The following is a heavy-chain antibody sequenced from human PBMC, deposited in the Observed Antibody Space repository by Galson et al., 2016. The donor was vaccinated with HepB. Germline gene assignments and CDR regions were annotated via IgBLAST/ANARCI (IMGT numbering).Heavy chain of an antibody. D-gene: IGHD2-15*01. CDR1: GGSFSGYY. CDR3: ARRVFIVVVVAAKGRYNCFDP. CDR2: INHSGNA. Sequence: SETLSLTCAVYGGSFSGYYWSWIRQPPGKGLEWIGEINHSGNANYNPSLKSRVTISIDTSKNQFSLRLSSVTAADTAVYYCARRVFIVVVVAAKGRYNCFDPWGQGTLVTVSS. V-gene: IGHV4-34*01. J-gene: IGHJ5*02.